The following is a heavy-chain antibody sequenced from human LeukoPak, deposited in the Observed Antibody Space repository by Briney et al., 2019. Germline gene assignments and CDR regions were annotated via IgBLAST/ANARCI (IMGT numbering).Heavy chain of an antibody. Sequence: GGSLRLSCAASGFTFSSYAMHWVRQAPGKGLEWVAVISYDGSNKYYADSVKGRFTISRDNSKNTLYLQMNSLRAEDTAVYYCARDRGYSPDYWGQGTLVTVSS. D-gene: IGHD5-18*01. V-gene: IGHV3-30-3*01. CDR1: GFTFSSYA. CDR2: ISYDGSNK. J-gene: IGHJ4*02. CDR3: ARDRGYSPDY.